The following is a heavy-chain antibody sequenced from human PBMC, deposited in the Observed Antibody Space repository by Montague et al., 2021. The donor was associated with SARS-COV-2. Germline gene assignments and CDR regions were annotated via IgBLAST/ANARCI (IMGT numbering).Heavy chain of an antibody. CDR3: ARHYYGSGSYYLGEFDY. Sequence: SETLSLTCTVSGGSISSSSYYWGWIRQPPGKGLEWIGSIYYSGSTYYSPSLKSRVAISVDTSKNQLSLKLSSVTAADTAVYYCARHYYGSGSYYLGEFDYWGQGTLVTVSS. J-gene: IGHJ4*02. D-gene: IGHD3-10*01. V-gene: IGHV4-39*01. CDR2: IYYSGST. CDR1: GGSISSSSYY.